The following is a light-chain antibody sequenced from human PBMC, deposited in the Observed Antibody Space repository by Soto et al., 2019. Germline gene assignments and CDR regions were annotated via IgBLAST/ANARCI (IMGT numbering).Light chain of an antibody. CDR2: NNN. CDR1: AFNVGEGFD. Sequence: QSVLTQPPSVSGATGQRVVVSCNGTAFNVGEGFDVHWYQQLPGTAPKLLIYNNNRRPSGVPERFSGSRSDTSASLAIDGLQAEDEAHYYCQSYDSSLSGVVFGGGIKLTVL. V-gene: IGLV1-40*01. CDR3: QSYDSSLSGVV. J-gene: IGLJ2*01.